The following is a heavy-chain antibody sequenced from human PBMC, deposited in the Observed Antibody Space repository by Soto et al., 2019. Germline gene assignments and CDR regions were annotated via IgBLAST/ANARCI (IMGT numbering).Heavy chain of an antibody. CDR2: ISSSGSTI. Sequence: EVQLVESGGGLVQPGGSLRLSCAASGFTFSSYEMNWVRQAPGKGLEWVSYISSSGSTIYYADSVKGRFTISRDNAKNSLYLQMNSLRAEDTAVYYCVRDSGLGSGSYFFGWFDPWGQGTLVTVSS. V-gene: IGHV3-48*03. D-gene: IGHD3-10*01. J-gene: IGHJ5*02. CDR3: VRDSGLGSGSYFFGWFDP. CDR1: GFTFSSYE.